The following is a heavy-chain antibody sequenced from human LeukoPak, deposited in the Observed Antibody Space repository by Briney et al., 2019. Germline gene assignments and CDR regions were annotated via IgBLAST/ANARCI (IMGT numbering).Heavy chain of an antibody. V-gene: IGHV1-18*01. D-gene: IGHD2-2*01. J-gene: IGHJ4*02. Sequence: ASVKVSCKASGYTFTSYGISGVRQAPGQGLEWMGWISAYNGNTNYAQKLQGRVTMTTDTSTSTAYMDLRSLRSDDTAVYYCARVSDCSSTSCYGLFDYWGQGTLVTVSS. CDR2: ISAYNGNT. CDR3: ARVSDCSSTSCYGLFDY. CDR1: GYTFTSYG.